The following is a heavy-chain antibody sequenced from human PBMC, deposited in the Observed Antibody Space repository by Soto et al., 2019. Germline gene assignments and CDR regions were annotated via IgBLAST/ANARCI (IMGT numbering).Heavy chain of an antibody. CDR2: IYYSGST. CDR3: ARGIVDIVATIDPPVGYFDY. J-gene: IGHJ4*02. Sequence: PSETLSLTCTVSGGSISSGGYYWSWIRQHPGKGLEWIGYIYYSGSTYYNPSLKSRVTISVDTSKNQFSLKLSSVTAADTAVYYCARGIVDIVATIDPPVGYFDYWGQGTLVTVSS. CDR1: GGSISSGGYY. V-gene: IGHV4-31*03. D-gene: IGHD5-12*01.